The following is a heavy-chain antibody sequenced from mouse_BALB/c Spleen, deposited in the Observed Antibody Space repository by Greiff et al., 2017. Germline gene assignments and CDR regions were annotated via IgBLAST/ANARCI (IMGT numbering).Heavy chain of an antibody. D-gene: IGHD1-1*01. V-gene: IGHV5-6*01. CDR1: GFTFSSYG. CDR2: ISSGGSYT. J-gene: IGHJ1*01. CDR3: ARARFATVDWYFDV. Sequence: EVKLMESGGDLVKPGGSLKLSCAASGFTFSSYGMSWVRQTPDKRLEWVATISSGGSYTYYPDSVKGRFTISRDNAKNTLYLQMSSLKSEDTAMYYCARARFATVDWYFDVWGAGTTVTVSS.